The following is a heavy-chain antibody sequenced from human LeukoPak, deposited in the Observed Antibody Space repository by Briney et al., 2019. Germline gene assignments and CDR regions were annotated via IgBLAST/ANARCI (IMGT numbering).Heavy chain of an antibody. V-gene: IGHV1-46*01. CDR3: ARDPDALGYCRGGSCPISDVY. CDR1: GYTFTSYY. Sequence: ASVKVSCKASGYTFTSYYMHWVRQAPGQGLEWMGIINPSGCSTSYAQKFQGRVTMTSDTSTSTVYMELSSLRSEDTAVYYCARDPDALGYCRGGSCPISDVYWGQGTLVTVSS. CDR2: INPSGCST. D-gene: IGHD2-15*01. J-gene: IGHJ4*02.